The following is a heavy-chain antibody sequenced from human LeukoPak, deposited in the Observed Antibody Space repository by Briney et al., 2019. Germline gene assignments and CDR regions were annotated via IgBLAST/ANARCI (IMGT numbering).Heavy chain of an antibody. V-gene: IGHV1-2*06. CDR1: GYTFTGYY. D-gene: IGHD2-2*01. CDR2: INPNSGGT. J-gene: IGHJ4*02. CDR3: ASAREYCSSTSCYQDYFDY. Sequence: ASVKVSCKASGYTFTGYYMHWVRQAPGQGLEWMGRINPNSGGTNYAQKFQGSVTMTRDTSISTAYMELSGLRSDDTAVYYCASAREYCSSTSCYQDYFDYWGQGTLVTVSS.